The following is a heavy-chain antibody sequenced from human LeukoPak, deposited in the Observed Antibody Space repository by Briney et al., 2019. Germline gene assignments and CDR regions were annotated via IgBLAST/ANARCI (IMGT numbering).Heavy chain of an antibody. V-gene: IGHV3-23*01. CDR1: GFTFSSYA. D-gene: IGHD4-17*01. CDR2: ISGGGGST. CDR3: AKSPLDYGDYYDY. J-gene: IGHJ4*02. Sequence: GGSLRLSCAASGFTFSSYAMNWVRQAPGKGLEWISAISGGGGSTYYADSVKGRFTISRDNSKNTLYLQMNSLRAEDTAVYYCAKSPLDYGDYYDYWGQGTLVTVSS.